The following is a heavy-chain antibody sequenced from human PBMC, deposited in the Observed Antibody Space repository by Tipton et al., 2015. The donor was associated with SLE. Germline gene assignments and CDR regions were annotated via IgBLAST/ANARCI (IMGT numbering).Heavy chain of an antibody. D-gene: IGHD3-9*01. CDR1: GVSIGSGGYY. V-gene: IGHV4-39*07. CDR2: FYNSGNT. CDR3: ASGILTGYAAFDI. Sequence: TLSLTCTVSGVSIGSGGYYWGWIRQPQGKGLDWIGSFYNSGNTNYNPSLKSRFTISVDTSKNQFSLKLSSVTAADTAVYYCASGILTGYAAFDIWSQGTLVTVSS. J-gene: IGHJ4*02.